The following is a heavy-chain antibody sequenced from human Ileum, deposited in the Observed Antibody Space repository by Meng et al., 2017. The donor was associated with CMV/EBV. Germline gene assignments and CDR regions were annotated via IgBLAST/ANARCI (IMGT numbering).Heavy chain of an antibody. D-gene: IGHD2-8*01. Sequence: SISGGGYSWNWIPQHPRKGLEWIGYIYYSGSTYYNPSLKSRVTISVDTSKNQFSLKLSSVTAADTAVYYCARVNRNGVCYTRCPYFDYWGQGTLVTVSS. V-gene: IGHV4-31*02. CDR3: ARVNRNGVCYTRCPYFDY. J-gene: IGHJ4*02. CDR1: SISGGGYS. CDR2: IYYSGST.